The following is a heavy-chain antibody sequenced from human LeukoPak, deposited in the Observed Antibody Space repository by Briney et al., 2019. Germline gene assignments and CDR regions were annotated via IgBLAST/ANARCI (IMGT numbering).Heavy chain of an antibody. Sequence: GGSLRLSCSASGFTFSTYAMTWVRQAPGTGLEWVSAIRGDGATKFYADSVKGRFTVSRDNSKNTLYLQMNSLRAEDTAVYYCAKGPYSSSLYYFDYWGQGTLVTVSS. CDR3: AKGPYSSSLYYFDY. CDR1: GFTFSTYA. V-gene: IGHV3-23*01. CDR2: IRGDGATK. J-gene: IGHJ4*02. D-gene: IGHD6-13*01.